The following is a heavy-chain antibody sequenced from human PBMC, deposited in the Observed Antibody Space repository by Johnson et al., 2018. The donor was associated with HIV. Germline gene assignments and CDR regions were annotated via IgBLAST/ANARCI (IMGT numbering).Heavy chain of an antibody. V-gene: IGHV3-53*01. CDR1: GFSVSINY. Sequence: VQLVESGGGLIQPGESLRLSSAASGFSVSINYMSWVRQAPGKGLEWVAVISYDGANKYYADSVKGRFTISRDNSKNTLYVQMNSLRAEDTAVYYCARGIQPDAFDIWGQGTMVTVSS. CDR3: ARGIQPDAFDI. D-gene: IGHD2-2*01. CDR2: ISYDGANK. J-gene: IGHJ3*02.